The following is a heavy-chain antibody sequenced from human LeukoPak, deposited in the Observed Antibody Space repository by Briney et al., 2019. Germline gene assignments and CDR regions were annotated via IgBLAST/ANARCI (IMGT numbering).Heavy chain of an antibody. Sequence: GGSLRLSCAASGFTFSSYTMNWVRQAPGKGLEWVSAISSSSSYIYYADSVKGRFTISRDNAKKSVYLLMNSLRAEDTAVYYCASDLGGYGDYGTNFDYWGQGTLVTVSS. CDR1: GFTFSSYT. CDR2: ISSSSSYI. V-gene: IGHV3-21*01. CDR3: ASDLGGYGDYGTNFDY. D-gene: IGHD4-17*01. J-gene: IGHJ4*02.